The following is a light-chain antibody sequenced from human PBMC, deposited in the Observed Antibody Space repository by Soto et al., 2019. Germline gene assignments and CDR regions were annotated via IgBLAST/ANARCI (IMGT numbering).Light chain of an antibody. CDR1: QSISSW. CDR2: DAS. CDR3: QHYGGVWT. Sequence: DIQMTQSPSILAAVVGDRVTITCRASQSISSWLAWYQQKPGKAPKLLIYDASSLEGGVPSRFSGTGSATEFILTISSLQPDDFATYHCQHYGGVWTFGQGTKV. V-gene: IGKV1-5*01. J-gene: IGKJ1*01.